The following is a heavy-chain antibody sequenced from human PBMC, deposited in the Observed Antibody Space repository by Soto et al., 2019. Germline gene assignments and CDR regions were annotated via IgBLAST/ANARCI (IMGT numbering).Heavy chain of an antibody. CDR3: ARVGYGVDELST. V-gene: IGHV4-30-4*01. D-gene: IGHD4-17*01. CDR2: IYYSGST. CDR1: GAPISSGDYY. Sequence: PSETLSLTCTVSGAPISSGDYYWSWVRQAPGKGLEWVGYIYYSGSTYYNPSLKRRLDISLDVSKNLFSLRLTSVTASDTAVYLCARVGYGVDELSTWGQGMVVTVSS. J-gene: IGHJ5*02.